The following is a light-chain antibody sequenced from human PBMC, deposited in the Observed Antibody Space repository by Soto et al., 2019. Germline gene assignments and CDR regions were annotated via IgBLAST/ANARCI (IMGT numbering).Light chain of an antibody. J-gene: IGKJ1*01. Sequence: IEMTQSPSSLSASVGDRVTITCRASQSITTYLNWYQQTSGEAPKLLIYAAARLQTGVPSRFSGSGSGTDFTLTISSLQPEDFAVYYCQQYDIWPQTFGQGTKVDIK. CDR2: AAA. CDR3: QQYDIWPQT. V-gene: IGKV1-39*01. CDR1: QSITTY.